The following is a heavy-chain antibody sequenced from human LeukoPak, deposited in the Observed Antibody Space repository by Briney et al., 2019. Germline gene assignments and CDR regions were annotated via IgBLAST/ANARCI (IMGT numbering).Heavy chain of an antibody. CDR2: IDPSDSYT. Sequence: GESLQISSKGSGYSFTSYWISWVRQMPGKGLEWMGRIDPSDSYTNYSPSFQGHVTISADKSISTAYLQWSSLKALDTAMYYCARRYNWNDDGYYYYGMDVWGQGTTVTVSS. CDR3: ARRYNWNDDGYYYYGMDV. V-gene: IGHV5-10-1*01. CDR1: GYSFTSYW. J-gene: IGHJ6*02. D-gene: IGHD1-1*01.